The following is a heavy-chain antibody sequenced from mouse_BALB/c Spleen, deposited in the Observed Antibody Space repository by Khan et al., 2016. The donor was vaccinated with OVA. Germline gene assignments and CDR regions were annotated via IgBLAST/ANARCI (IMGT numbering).Heavy chain of an antibody. D-gene: IGHD2-3*01. Sequence: SGPGLVKPSQSLSLTCNVTGYSITSDYAWNWIRQFPGNKLEWMGYISSSGRTNYNPDLKSRISITRDTSKNQFFLQCNSVTTEDTATYFCARDGSRYNYAMDYWGQGTSVTVAA. CDR2: ISSSGRT. J-gene: IGHJ4*01. CDR1: GYSITSDYA. CDR3: ARDGSRYNYAMDY. V-gene: IGHV3-2*02.